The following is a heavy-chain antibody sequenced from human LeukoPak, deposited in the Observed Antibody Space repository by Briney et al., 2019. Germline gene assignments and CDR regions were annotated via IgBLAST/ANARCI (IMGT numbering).Heavy chain of an antibody. CDR2: IYSGGST. J-gene: IGHJ6*03. D-gene: IGHD6-13*01. V-gene: IGHV3-53*01. CDR1: GFTFSSYA. Sequence: GGSLRLSCAASGFTFSSYAMSWVRQAPGKGLEWVSVIYSGGSTYYADSVKGRFTISRDNSKNTLYLQMNSLRAEDTAVYYCAREGAAAGTEAGYYYYMDVWGKGTTVTVSS. CDR3: AREGAAAGTEAGYYYYMDV.